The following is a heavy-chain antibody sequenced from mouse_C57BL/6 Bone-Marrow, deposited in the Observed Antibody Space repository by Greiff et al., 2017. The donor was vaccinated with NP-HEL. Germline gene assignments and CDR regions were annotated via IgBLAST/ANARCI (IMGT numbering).Heavy chain of an antibody. J-gene: IGHJ4*01. CDR2: ISSGGSYT. D-gene: IGHD1-1*01. V-gene: IGHV5-6*01. Sequence: EVQVVESGGDLVKPGGSLKLSCAASGFTFSSYGMSWVRQTPDKRLEWVATISSGGSYTYYPDSVKGRFTISRDNAKNTLYLQMSSLKSEDTAMYYCARREVTTVNYYAMDYWGQGTSVTVSS. CDR3: ARREVTTVNYYAMDY. CDR1: GFTFSSYG.